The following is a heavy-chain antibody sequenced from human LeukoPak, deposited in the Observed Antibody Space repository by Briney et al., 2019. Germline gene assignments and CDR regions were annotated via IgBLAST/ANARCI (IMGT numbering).Heavy chain of an antibody. J-gene: IGHJ5*02. CDR3: ARDHGDYDWFDP. V-gene: IGHV4-59*10. D-gene: IGHD4-17*01. Sequence: SETLSLTCAVYGGSFSGYYWSWIRQPPGKGLEWIGRIYTSGSTNYNPSLKSRVTMSVDTSKNQFSMKLSSVTAADTAVYYCARDHGDYDWFDPWGQGNLVTVSS. CDR1: GGSFSGYY. CDR2: IYTSGST.